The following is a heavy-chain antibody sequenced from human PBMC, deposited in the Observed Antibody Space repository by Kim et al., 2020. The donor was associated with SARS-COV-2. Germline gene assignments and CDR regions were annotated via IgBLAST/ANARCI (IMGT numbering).Heavy chain of an antibody. CDR3: ARVGRSRYSMDV. CDR1: GFIFSSYS. V-gene: IGHV3-48*02. Sequence: GGSLRLSCAASGFIFSSYSMDWVRQAPGKGLQWVSYISSSTSTIYYADSVKGRFTISRDNAGNSLYLQMNSLRDEDTAVYYCARVGRSRYSMDVWGQGTTLTV. J-gene: IGHJ6*02. D-gene: IGHD6-13*01. CDR2: ISSSTSTI.